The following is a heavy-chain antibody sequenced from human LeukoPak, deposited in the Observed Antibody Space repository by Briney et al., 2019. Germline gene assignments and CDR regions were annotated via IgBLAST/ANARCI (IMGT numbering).Heavy chain of an antibody. J-gene: IGHJ6*03. V-gene: IGHV3-23*01. CDR1: GFTFSSYA. Sequence: GGSLRLSCAASGFTFSSYAMSWVRQAPGKGLEWVSAISGSGGSTYYADSVKGRFTISSDNSKNTLYLQMNSLRAEDTAVYYCAKDEGGYYYYYMDVWGKGTTVTVSS. CDR2: ISGSGGST. CDR3: AKDEGGYYYYYMDV. D-gene: IGHD2-15*01.